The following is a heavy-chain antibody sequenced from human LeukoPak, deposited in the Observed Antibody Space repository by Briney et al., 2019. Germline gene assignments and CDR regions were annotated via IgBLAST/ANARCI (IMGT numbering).Heavy chain of an antibody. CDR2: IYTSGST. CDR3: ARGRGDY. V-gene: IGHV4-61*02. Sequence: TSETLSLTCTVSGGSISSGSYYWSWIRQPAGKGLEWIGRIYTSGSTNYNPSLKSRVTISVDTSKNQFSLKLSSVTAADTAVYYCARGRGDYWGQGTLVTVSS. CDR1: GGSISSGSYY. J-gene: IGHJ4*02.